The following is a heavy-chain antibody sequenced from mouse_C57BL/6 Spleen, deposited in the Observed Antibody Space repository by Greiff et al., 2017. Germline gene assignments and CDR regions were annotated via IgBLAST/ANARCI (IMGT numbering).Heavy chain of an antibody. V-gene: IGHV1-82*01. CDR2: IYPGDGDT. D-gene: IGHD1-1*02. Sequence: QVQLKESGAELVKPGDSVKISCKASGYAFSSSWMNWVKQRPGKGLEWIGRIYPGDGDTNYNGKFKGKATLTADKSSSTAYMQLSSLTSEDSAVYCCAREGGNYGYFDVWGTGTTVTVSS. CDR1: GYAFSSSW. CDR3: AREGGNYGYFDV. J-gene: IGHJ1*03.